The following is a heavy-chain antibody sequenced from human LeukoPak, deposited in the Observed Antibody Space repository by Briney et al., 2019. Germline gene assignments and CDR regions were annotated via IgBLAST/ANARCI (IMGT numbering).Heavy chain of an antibody. CDR2: ISWNSGSI. D-gene: IGHD3-22*01. J-gene: IGHJ4*02. Sequence: GGSLRLSCAASGFTFSSYWMSWVRPAPGKGRAWVSGISWNSGSIGYADSVKGRFTISRDNAKNSLYLQMNSLRAEDTALYYCAKDLYYDSSAGFDYWGQGTLVTVSS. CDR1: GFTFSSYW. V-gene: IGHV3-9*01. CDR3: AKDLYYDSSAGFDY.